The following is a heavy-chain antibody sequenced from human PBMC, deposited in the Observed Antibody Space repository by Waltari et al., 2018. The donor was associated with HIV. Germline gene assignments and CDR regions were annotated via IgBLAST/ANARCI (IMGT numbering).Heavy chain of an antibody. V-gene: IGHV3-7*01. CDR3: AGRSPARRLNWFDP. D-gene: IGHD2-8*01. J-gene: IGHJ5*02. CDR2: IKKDGSEK. CDR1: GFPFSSYW. Sequence: VQLVESGGGLVQPGGSLRLSCAASGFPFSSYWMSWVRQATGKGLEWVANIKKDGSEKYYVDSMKGRFTISRDNAKNSLYLQINSLRAEDTAVYYCAGRSPARRLNWFDPWGQGTLVIVSS.